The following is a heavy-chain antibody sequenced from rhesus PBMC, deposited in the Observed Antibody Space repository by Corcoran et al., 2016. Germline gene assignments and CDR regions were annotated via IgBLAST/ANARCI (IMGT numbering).Heavy chain of an antibody. D-gene: IGHD1S39*01. Sequence: QVTLKESVPALVKPTEPLTLTCTFSGFSLIPTGMCVGWILQPSQKTLEWIVHIYWQEDRRYRTYLKSRLTISKYTSKNQVILTMTNMVPVDTATYYCARRLRYSGNSYYFDYWGQGVLVTVSS. V-gene: IGHV2-1*01. CDR2: IYWQEDR. CDR3: ARRLRYSGNSYYFDY. J-gene: IGHJ4*01. CDR1: GFSLIPTGMC.